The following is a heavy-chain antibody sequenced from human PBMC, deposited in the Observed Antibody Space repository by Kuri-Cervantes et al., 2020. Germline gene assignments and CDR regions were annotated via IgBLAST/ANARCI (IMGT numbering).Heavy chain of an antibody. V-gene: IGHV1-69*06. CDR1: GFTFSSYA. CDR3: ASSPHCSGGSCYWFDP. D-gene: IGHD2-15*01. Sequence: KISCAASGFTFSSYAIILVRQAPGQGLEWMGGIIPIFCTANYAQKFQGRVTITADKSTSTAYMELSSLRSEDTAVYYCASSPHCSGGSCYWFDPWGQGTLVTVSS. CDR2: IIPIFCTA. J-gene: IGHJ5*02.